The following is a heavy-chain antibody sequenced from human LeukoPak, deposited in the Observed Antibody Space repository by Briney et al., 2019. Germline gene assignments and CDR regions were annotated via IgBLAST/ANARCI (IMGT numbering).Heavy chain of an antibody. CDR2: INHSGST. J-gene: IGHJ6*03. CDR1: GGSFSGDF. V-gene: IGHV4-34*01. Sequence: SETLSLTCAVYGGSFSGDFWSWIRQPPGKGLEWIGEINHSGSTNHNPSLKSRVTISVDTSKNQFSLKLSSVTAADTAVYYCARRRGGDYGMYYYYYMDVWGKGTTVTVSS. CDR3: ARRRGGDYGMYYYYYMDV. D-gene: IGHD4-17*01.